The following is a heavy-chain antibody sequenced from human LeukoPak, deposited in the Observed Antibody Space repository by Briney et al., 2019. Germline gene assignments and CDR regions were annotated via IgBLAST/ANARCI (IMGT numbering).Heavy chain of an antibody. J-gene: IGHJ4*02. V-gene: IGHV1-69*01. CDR1: GGTFSRYS. Sequence: GSSVKVSCKASGGTFSRYSISWVRQAPGQGLEWMGGIIPIFATGNYAQKFQGIVTITADESTSTAYMELSSLRSEDTAVYYCTRELNPYDYIWGGYRYLGYYWGQGTLVTVSP. CDR2: IIPIFATG. D-gene: IGHD3-16*02. CDR3: TRELNPYDYIWGGYRYLGYY.